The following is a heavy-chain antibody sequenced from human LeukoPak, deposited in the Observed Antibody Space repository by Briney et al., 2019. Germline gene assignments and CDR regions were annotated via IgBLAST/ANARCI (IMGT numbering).Heavy chain of an antibody. CDR3: VRGTGY. CDR1: GFTFSTYV. CDR2: ISSNGDNT. V-gene: IGHV3-64D*06. Sequence: GGSLRLSCSVSGFTFSTYVMHWVRQAPGKGLEYVSAISSNGDNTYYADSVKGRFTISRDNSKNTLYLQMGSLRANDTAVYYCVRGTGYWGQGTLVTVSS. J-gene: IGHJ4*02.